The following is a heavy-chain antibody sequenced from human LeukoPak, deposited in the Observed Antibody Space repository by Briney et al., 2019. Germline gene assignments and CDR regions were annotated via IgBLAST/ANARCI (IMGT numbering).Heavy chain of an antibody. CDR3: TRQGGKSSSLNV. CDR2: IKQDGSEK. J-gene: IGHJ4*02. D-gene: IGHD6-13*01. CDR1: GFTFSSYW. Sequence: GGSLRLSCAASGFTFSSYWMSWVRQAPGKGLEWVANIKQDGSEKYYVDSVKGRFTVSRDNAGNSLYLQMSSLRVEDTAVYYCTRQGGKSSSLNVWGQGTLVTVSS. V-gene: IGHV3-7*01.